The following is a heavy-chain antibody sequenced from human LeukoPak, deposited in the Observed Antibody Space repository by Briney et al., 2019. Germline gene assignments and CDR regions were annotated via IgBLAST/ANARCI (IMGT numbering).Heavy chain of an antibody. J-gene: IGHJ3*01. CDR1: GGSIRTNY. V-gene: IGHV4-59*01. CDR3: ARDTYEYDSHFEDVFDS. CDR2: AHSSGRI. D-gene: IGHD3-22*01. Sequence: PSETLSLTCTVSGGSIRTNYWSWIRQPPGKGLEWIGYAHSSGRIRSNPSLKSRVTISVDMSNKHLSLKLTSVTAADTAVYYCARDTYEYDSHFEDVFDSWGQGTMVTVSS.